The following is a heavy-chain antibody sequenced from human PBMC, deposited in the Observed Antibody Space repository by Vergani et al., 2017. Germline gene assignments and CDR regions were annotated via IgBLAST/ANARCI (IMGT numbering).Heavy chain of an antibody. CDR3: ASDYGMDV. CDR2: INPNKGGT. Sequence: QVRLVQFGAEVKKPGASVNVSCKASGYTFTDYYIHWVRQAPGQGLEWMGWINPNKGGTNYAQKFQGRVTMTRDTSSSTAYVELSRLRSDDTAVYYCASDYGMDVWGQGTTVTVSS. CDR1: GYTFTDYY. J-gene: IGHJ6*02. V-gene: IGHV1-2*02.